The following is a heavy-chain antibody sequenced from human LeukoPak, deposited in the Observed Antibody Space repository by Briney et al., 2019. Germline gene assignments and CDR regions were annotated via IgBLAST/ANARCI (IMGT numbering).Heavy chain of an antibody. V-gene: IGHV3-15*01. D-gene: IGHD3-22*01. CDR3: ATDPDNSGTDGDFDF. J-gene: IGHJ4*02. CDR1: GFTFSGAY. CDR2: IKSKGGGGAT. Sequence: PGGSLRLSCVASGFTFSGAYMSWVRQAPGKGLEWLGLIKSKGGGGATEFAESVNGRFTISRDDSRNTVYLQMNGLTSEDTAVYYCATDPDNSGTDGDFDFWGQGTLVTVSS.